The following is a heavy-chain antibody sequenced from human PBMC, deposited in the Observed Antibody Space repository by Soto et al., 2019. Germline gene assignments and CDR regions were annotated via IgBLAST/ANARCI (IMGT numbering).Heavy chain of an antibody. CDR2: IYYSGST. CDR3: ARVLFGRGNWFDP. D-gene: IGHD3-3*01. Sequence: SETLPLTCTVSGGSISSSIYYWGWIRQPPGKGLEWIGYIYYSGSTYYNPSLKSRVTISVDTSKNQFSLKLSSVTAADTAVYYCARVLFGRGNWFDPWGQGTLVTVSS. CDR1: GGSISSSIYY. J-gene: IGHJ5*02. V-gene: IGHV4-39*07.